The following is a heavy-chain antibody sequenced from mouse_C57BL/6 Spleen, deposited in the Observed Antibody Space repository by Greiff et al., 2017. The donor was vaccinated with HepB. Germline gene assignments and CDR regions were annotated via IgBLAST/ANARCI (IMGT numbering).Heavy chain of an antibody. CDR3: ARRGDYGGMDY. Sequence: QVQLQQPGAELVKPGASVKLSCKASGYTLTSYWMHWVKQRPGQGLEWIGMIHPNSGSTNYNEKFKSKATLTVDKSSSTAYMQLSSLTSEDSAVYYCARRGDYGGMDYWGQGTSVTVSS. CDR1: GYTLTSYW. J-gene: IGHJ4*01. CDR2: IHPNSGST. D-gene: IGHD2-4*01. V-gene: IGHV1-64*01.